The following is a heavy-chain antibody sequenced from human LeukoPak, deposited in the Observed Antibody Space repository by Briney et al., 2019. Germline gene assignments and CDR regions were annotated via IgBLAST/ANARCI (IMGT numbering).Heavy chain of an antibody. V-gene: IGHV3-7*01. Sequence: GGSLRLSCAASGFTFSSYWMTWVRQAPGKGLEWVANIKQEGSEKYYLDSVKGRFTISKDNAKNTVYLQMNSLRAEDTAVYYCVSFYETYWGRGTLVTVSS. CDR1: GFTFSSYW. D-gene: IGHD2/OR15-2a*01. CDR2: IKQEGSEK. CDR3: VSFYETY. J-gene: IGHJ4*02.